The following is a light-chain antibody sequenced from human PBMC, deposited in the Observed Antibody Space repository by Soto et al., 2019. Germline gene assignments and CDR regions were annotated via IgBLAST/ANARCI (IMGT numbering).Light chain of an antibody. CDR1: QSIYDK. V-gene: IGKV3-20*01. CDR3: QKYATSPIT. J-gene: IGKJ5*01. Sequence: EIVMTQSPATLSVSPGEIVILSCRASQSIYDKLAWYQQKPGQAPRLVIYGASSRAAGIPDRLSGSGSGTDFTLTISRLEPEDFAVYYCQKYATSPITFGQGTRREIK. CDR2: GAS.